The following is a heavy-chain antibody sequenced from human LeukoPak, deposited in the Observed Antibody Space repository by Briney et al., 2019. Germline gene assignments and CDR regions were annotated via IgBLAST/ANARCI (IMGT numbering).Heavy chain of an antibody. CDR2: INPSGGST. Sequence: GASVKVSCKASGYTFTSYYMHWLRQAPGQGLEWMGIINPSGGSTSYAQKFQGRVTMTRDTSTSTVYMELSSLRSEDTAVYYCARDNPAKGSYYNDLGYWGQGTLVTVSS. CDR3: ARDNPAKGSYYNDLGY. V-gene: IGHV1-46*01. D-gene: IGHD3-10*01. J-gene: IGHJ4*02. CDR1: GYTFTSYY.